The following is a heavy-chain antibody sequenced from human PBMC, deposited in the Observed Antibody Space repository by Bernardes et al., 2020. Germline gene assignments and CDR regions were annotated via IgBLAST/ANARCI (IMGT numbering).Heavy chain of an antibody. CDR1: GFTFSNYN. V-gene: IGHV3-48*02. J-gene: IGHJ6*03. CDR3: AREHHSSSWYAASYGYYMDV. Sequence: GGSLRLSCAASGFTFSNYNMNWVRQAPGKGLEWVSYISSSSSTIYYVDSVKGRFTISRDNAKNSLYLQMNSLRDEDTAVYYCAREHHSSSWYAASYGYYMDVWSKGTTVTVSS. CDR2: ISSSSSTI. D-gene: IGHD6-13*01.